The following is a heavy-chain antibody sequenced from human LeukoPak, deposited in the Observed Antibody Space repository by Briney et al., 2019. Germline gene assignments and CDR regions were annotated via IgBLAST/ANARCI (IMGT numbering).Heavy chain of an antibody. CDR2: IKEDGSEK. J-gene: IGHJ4*02. CDR1: GFTFSSSW. CDR3: AKDPVAGKFDS. V-gene: IGHV3-7*04. D-gene: IGHD6-19*01. Sequence: PGGSLRLSCGASGFTFSSSWMSWVRQAPGKGLEWVANIKEDGSEKYYVDSVKGRFIISRDNAKNSLYLQMNSLRAEDTAMYYCAKDPVAGKFDSWGQGTLVTVSS.